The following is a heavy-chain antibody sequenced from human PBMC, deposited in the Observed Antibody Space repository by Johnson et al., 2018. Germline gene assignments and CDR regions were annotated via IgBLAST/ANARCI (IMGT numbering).Heavy chain of an antibody. CDR3: ASDTAYWAFDI. CDR1: GFTFSIYW. J-gene: IGHJ3*02. CDR2: LNADGSST. Sequence: EVQLLESGGGLVQPGGSLRLSCAASGFTFSIYWMHWLRQAPGKGLVWVSRLNADGSSTTYADSVKGRFTIARDNAKNTVYLQMNTVRVEDTAVYYCASDTAYWAFDIWGQGTMVTVSS. V-gene: IGHV3-74*01. D-gene: IGHD3-9*01.